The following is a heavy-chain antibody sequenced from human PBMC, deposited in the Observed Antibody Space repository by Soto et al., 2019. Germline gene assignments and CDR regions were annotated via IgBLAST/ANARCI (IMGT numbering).Heavy chain of an antibody. CDR2: INAGNGNT. CDR1: GYTFTSYA. Sequence: ASVKVSCKASGYTFTSYAMHWVRQAPGQRLEWMGWINAGNGNTKYSQKFQGRVTITRDTSASTAYMELSSLRSEDTAVYYCARGVDSSSWTSYYYGMDVWGQGTTVTVSS. D-gene: IGHD6-13*01. CDR3: ARGVDSSSWTSYYYGMDV. J-gene: IGHJ6*02. V-gene: IGHV1-3*01.